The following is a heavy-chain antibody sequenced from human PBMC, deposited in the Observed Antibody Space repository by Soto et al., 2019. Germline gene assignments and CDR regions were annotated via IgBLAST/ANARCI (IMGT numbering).Heavy chain of an antibody. CDR3: ARGPCGDKVDY. Sequence: QLQLQESGPGLVEPSQTLSLTCTVSGDSISNGYYTWSWIRQPPGKDLEWIGHIYNSVNTYSNPSLKSRVTICSDTSKNQYSMKLSSVTAADTAVYYCARGPCGDKVDYWGQGTLVTVSS. CDR2: IYNSVNT. V-gene: IGHV4-30-4*01. J-gene: IGHJ4*02. CDR1: GDSISNGYYT. D-gene: IGHD3-10*01.